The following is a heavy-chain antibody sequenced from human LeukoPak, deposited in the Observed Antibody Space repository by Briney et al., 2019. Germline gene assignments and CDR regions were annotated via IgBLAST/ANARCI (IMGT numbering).Heavy chain of an antibody. J-gene: IGHJ4*02. V-gene: IGHV4-59*01. CDR3: ARVTGYMTEDYFDY. CDR2: IYYSGST. CDR1: GGSFSGYY. D-gene: IGHD6-13*01. Sequence: SETLSLTCAVYGGSFSGYYWSWIRQPPGKGLEWIGYIYYSGSTNYNPSLKSRVTISVDTSKNQFSLRLSSVTAADTAVYYCARVTGYMTEDYFDYWGQGTLITVSS.